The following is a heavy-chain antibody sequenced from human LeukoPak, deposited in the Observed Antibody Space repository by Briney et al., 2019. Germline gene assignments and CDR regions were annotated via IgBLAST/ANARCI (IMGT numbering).Heavy chain of an antibody. J-gene: IGHJ4*02. CDR2: IYDSGST. D-gene: IGHD2-2*01. CDR1: GDSISNYY. Sequence: PSETPSLTCTVSGDSISNYYWSWIRQPPGKGLEWIGYIYDSGSTNYNPSLKSRVTVSVHTSKNQFSLKLTSVTAADTAVYYCARVDCSSTSCFVDYWGQGTLVTVSS. CDR3: ARVDCSSTSCFVDY. V-gene: IGHV4-59*01.